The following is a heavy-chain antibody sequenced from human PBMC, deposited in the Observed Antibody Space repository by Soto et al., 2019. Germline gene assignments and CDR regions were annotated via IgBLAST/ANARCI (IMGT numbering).Heavy chain of an antibody. V-gene: IGHV3-11*01. J-gene: IGHJ3*02. CDR1: GFAFSDYY. CDR2: SSSTAAVI. CDR3: ARIGEFYGTGSYDHSDVFDI. Sequence: GGSLRLSCAASGFAFSDYYMSWVRQAPGKGLEWIAYSSSTAAVIYYADSVQGRFTISRDNPKNSLHLQMDSLRPEDTAVYYCARIGEFYGTGSYDHSDVFDIWGQGTLVTV. D-gene: IGHD3-10*01.